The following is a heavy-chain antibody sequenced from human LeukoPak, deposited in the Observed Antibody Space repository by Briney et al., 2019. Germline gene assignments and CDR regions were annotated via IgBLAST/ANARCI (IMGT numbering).Heavy chain of an antibody. CDR3: ATGNSYVY. Sequence: ASVNVSCKASGYIFTSYGISWVRQAPGQGLEWMGWISAYNGNTNYAQKLQGRVTMTTDTSTSTAYMELSSLRSEDTAVHYCATGNSYVYWGQGTLVTVSS. CDR1: GYIFTSYG. D-gene: IGHD4-23*01. V-gene: IGHV1-18*01. CDR2: ISAYNGNT. J-gene: IGHJ4*02.